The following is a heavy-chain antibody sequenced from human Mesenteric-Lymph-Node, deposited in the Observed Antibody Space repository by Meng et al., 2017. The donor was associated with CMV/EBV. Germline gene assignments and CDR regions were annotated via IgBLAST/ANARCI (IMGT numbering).Heavy chain of an antibody. D-gene: IGHD2-8*01. CDR3: ARAAVLVGRWHPCDS. CDR1: GYTCTSYG. V-gene: IGHV1-18*04. Sequence: SGYTCTSYGVSWVRQAPRKGLEWMGWISAYNGNTNYAQKLHGRVNMTTDTSTSTAYMGLRSLSSDDTAVYYCARAAVLVGRWHPCDSWGQGTLVTVSS. CDR2: ISAYNGNT. J-gene: IGHJ4*02.